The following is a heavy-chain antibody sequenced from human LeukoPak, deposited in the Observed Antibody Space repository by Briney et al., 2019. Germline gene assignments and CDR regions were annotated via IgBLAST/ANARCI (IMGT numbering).Heavy chain of an antibody. CDR1: GFTFGGYE. CDR3: ARTPPGYSYGFDY. V-gene: IGHV3-48*03. CDR2: ISSSGSTI. D-gene: IGHD5-18*01. Sequence: GGSLRPSCAASGFTFGGYEMNWVRQAPGKGLEWISYISSSGSTIYYADSVKGRFTISRDNAKNSLFLQMNSLRAEDTAVYYCARTPPGYSYGFDYWGQGTLVTVSS. J-gene: IGHJ4*02.